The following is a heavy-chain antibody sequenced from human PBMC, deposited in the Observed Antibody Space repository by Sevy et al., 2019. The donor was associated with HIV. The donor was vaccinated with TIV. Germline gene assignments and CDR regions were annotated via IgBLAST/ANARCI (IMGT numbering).Heavy chain of an antibody. CDR2: ISYEGTET. D-gene: IGHD6-13*01. CDR3: AGDGGYSIKWYPLY. J-gene: IGHJ4*01. Sequence: GGSLRLSCAASGFAFSSHAMHWVRQAPGKGLEWVAVISYEGTETFYAASVEGRFTISRDNSKNMLSLQINSLRPEDKVLYFCAGDGGYSIKWYPLYWGHGTLVTVSS. V-gene: IGHV3-30-3*01. CDR1: GFAFSSHA.